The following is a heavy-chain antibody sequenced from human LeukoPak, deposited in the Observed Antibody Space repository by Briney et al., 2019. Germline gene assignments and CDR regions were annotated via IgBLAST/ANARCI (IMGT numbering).Heavy chain of an antibody. D-gene: IGHD6-13*01. CDR3: ARDTFPGIAAAGTV. CDR2: IYYSGST. J-gene: IGHJ4*02. Sequence: SETLSLTCTVSGSSISSYYWSWIRQPPGKGLEWIGYIYYSGSTNYNPSLKSRVTISVDTSKNQFSLKLSSVTAADTAVYYCARDTFPGIAAAGTVWGQGTLVTVSS. CDR1: GSSISSYY. V-gene: IGHV4-59*01.